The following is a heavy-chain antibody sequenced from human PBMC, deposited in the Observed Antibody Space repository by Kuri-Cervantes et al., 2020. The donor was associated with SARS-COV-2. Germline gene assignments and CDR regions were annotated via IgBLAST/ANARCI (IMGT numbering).Heavy chain of an antibody. CDR1: GGSISSSSYY. J-gene: IGHJ4*02. CDR2: IYYSGST. CDR3: ARHGYSYGSLGY. V-gene: IGHV4-39*01. D-gene: IGHD5-18*01. Sequence: SETLSLTCTVSGGSISSSSYYWGWIRQPPGKGLEWIGSIYYSGSTYHNPSLKSRVTISVDTSKNQFSLKLSSVTAADTAVYYCARHGYSYGSLGYWGQGTLVTVSS.